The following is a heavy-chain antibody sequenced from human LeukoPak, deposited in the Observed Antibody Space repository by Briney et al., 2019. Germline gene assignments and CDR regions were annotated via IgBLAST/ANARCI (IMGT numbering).Heavy chain of an antibody. V-gene: IGHV4-59*08. CDR1: GGSISPSY. J-gene: IGHJ1*01. CDR2: IYNSGST. CDR3: ATCGGDCYYPAN. D-gene: IGHD2-21*02. Sequence: SETLSLTCTVSGGSISPSYWSWIRQSPGKGLEWIGYIYNSGSTNYNPSLKSRVTISVDRSKNQFSLKLTSVTAADTAVYYCATCGGDCYYPANWGEGTLVTVSS.